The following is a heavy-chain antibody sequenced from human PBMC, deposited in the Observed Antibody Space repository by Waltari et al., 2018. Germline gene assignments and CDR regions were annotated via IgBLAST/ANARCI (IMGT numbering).Heavy chain of an antibody. CDR1: GYRSTSDL. CDR2: IYPGDSDT. D-gene: IGHD4-17*01. Sequence: EVQLAQSAADLTQPGESLTLSCKGSGYRSTSDLLARVRQMPGKGLEWMGIIYPGDSDTRYSPSFQGQVTISADKSISTAYLQWSSLKASDTAMYYCASHDYGDYGYFQHWGQGTLVTVSS. V-gene: IGHV5-51*03. CDR3: ASHDYGDYGYFQH. J-gene: IGHJ1*01.